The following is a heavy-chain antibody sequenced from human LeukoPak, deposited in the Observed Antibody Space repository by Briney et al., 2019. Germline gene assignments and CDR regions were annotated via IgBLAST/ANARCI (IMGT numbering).Heavy chain of an antibody. J-gene: IGHJ4*02. CDR3: AKDGIPWRTNGVCYFDY. CDR2: ISWDGGST. V-gene: IGHV3-43*01. D-gene: IGHD2-8*01. CDR1: GFTFDDYT. Sequence: GGSLRLSCAASGFTFDDYTMHWVRQAPGKCLEWVSLISWDGGSTYYADSVKGRFTISRDDSKNSMYLQTNSLRTEYTALYYCAKDGIPWRTNGVCYFDYWGQGTLVTVSS.